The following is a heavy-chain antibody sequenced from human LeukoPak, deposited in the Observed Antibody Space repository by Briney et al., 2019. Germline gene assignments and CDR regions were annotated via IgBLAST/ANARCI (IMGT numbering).Heavy chain of an antibody. Sequence: GRSLRLSCAASGFTFSSYGMHWVRQAPGKGLEWVAVISYDGSNKYYADSVKGRFTISRDNSKNTLYLQMNSLRAEDTAVYYCAKDIAVAGPEAFDIWGQGTMVTVSS. CDR2: ISYDGSNK. CDR1: GFTFSSYG. CDR3: AKDIAVAGPEAFDI. J-gene: IGHJ3*02. D-gene: IGHD6-19*01. V-gene: IGHV3-30*18.